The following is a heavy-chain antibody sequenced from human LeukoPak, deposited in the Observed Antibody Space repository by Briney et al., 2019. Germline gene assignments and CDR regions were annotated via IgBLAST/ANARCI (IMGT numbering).Heavy chain of an antibody. Sequence: GGSLRLSCAASGFTFRAYSMNWVRQAPGKGLEWVSYISSSSSTIYYADSVKGRFTISRDNAKNSLYLQMNSLRAEDTAVYYCARERDYDSSGYYVFGYWGQGTLVTVSS. CDR1: GFTFRAYS. J-gene: IGHJ4*02. D-gene: IGHD3-22*01. CDR2: ISSSSSTI. V-gene: IGHV3-48*01. CDR3: ARERDYDSSGYYVFGY.